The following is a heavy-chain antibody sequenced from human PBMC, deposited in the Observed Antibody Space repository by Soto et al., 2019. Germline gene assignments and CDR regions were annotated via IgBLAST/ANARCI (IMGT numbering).Heavy chain of an antibody. Sequence: ASVKVSCKASGYTFTSYAMHWVRQAPGQRLEWMGWINAGNGNTKYSQKFQGRVTITRDTSASTAYMELSSLRSEDTAVYYCARVGDLGYCTTGVCYTPPTPDYWGQGTRVTFPS. V-gene: IGHV1-3*01. D-gene: IGHD2-8*01. CDR2: INAGNGNT. CDR1: GYTFTSYA. CDR3: ARVGDLGYCTTGVCYTPPTPDY. J-gene: IGHJ4*02.